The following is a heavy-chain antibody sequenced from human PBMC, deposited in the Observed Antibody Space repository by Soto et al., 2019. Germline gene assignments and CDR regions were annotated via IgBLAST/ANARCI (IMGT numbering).Heavy chain of an antibody. CDR1: GGSISSYY. D-gene: IGHD6-19*01. J-gene: IGHJ4*02. CDR2: IYYSGST. V-gene: IGHV4-59*01. Sequence: LSLTCTVSGGSISSYYWSWIRQPPGKGLEWIGYIYYSGSTNYNPSLKSRVTISVDTSKNQFSLKLSSVTAADTAVYYCARGDSSGLGYWGQGTLVTVSS. CDR3: ARGDSSGLGY.